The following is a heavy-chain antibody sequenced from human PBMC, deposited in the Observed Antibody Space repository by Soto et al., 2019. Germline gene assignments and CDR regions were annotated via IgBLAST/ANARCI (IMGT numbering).Heavy chain of an antibody. CDR3: ACHYDRWSGCLSPVDY. CDR1: GYTFSDYY. Sequence: QVQLVESGGDLVKPGGSLRLSCAASGYTFSDYYMSWIRQAPGKGLEWISYIDTSGTKIYYADSVKGRFTITRDNAKNSRYLEMNSLRDEDTAVYYCACHYDRWSGCLSPVDYWGQGTLVTVSS. D-gene: IGHD3-3*01. J-gene: IGHJ4*02. CDR2: IDTSGTKI. V-gene: IGHV3-11*01.